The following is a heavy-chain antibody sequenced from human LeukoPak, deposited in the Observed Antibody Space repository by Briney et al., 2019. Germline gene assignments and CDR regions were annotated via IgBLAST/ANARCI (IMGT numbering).Heavy chain of an antibody. CDR1: GGSISNNY. CDR3: ARHGLKLVGASTIYFDN. Sequence: SETLSLTCTVSGGSISNNYWSWIRQPPGKGLEWIGYIYTSGSTNYNPSLMSRVTISVDTSKNQFSLMLNSVTAADTAVYYCARHGLKLVGASTIYFDNWGRGIPVTVSS. D-gene: IGHD1-26*01. J-gene: IGHJ4*02. V-gene: IGHV4-4*09. CDR2: IYTSGST.